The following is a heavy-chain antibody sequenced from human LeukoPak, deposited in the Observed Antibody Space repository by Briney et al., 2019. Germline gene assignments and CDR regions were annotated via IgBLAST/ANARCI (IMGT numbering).Heavy chain of an antibody. CDR1: GGSFSSSSYC. J-gene: IGHJ4*02. CDR3: AREVGEWFGEFYYFDY. D-gene: IGHD3-10*01. Sequence: PSETLSLTCTVSGGSFSSSSYCRGWIRQPPGKGLQWVGSICYGGSTYYNPSLKSRVTISVDTSKNQFSLQLSSVTAADTAVYYCAREVGEWFGEFYYFDYWGQGTLVTVSS. V-gene: IGHV4-39*07. CDR2: ICYGGST.